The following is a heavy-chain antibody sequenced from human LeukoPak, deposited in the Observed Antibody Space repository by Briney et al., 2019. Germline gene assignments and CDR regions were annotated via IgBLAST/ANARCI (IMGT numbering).Heavy chain of an antibody. J-gene: IGHJ4*02. CDR2: IRSEAKSYAT. Sequence: GGSLRLSCAASGFTFSGSAMHWVRQASGKGLEWVGQIRSEAKSYATAYAASVKGRFTISRDDSKNTAYLQMSSLQTEDTAVYYCARDRQQPDLKYYFDYWGQGTPVTVSS. CDR1: GFTFSGSA. D-gene: IGHD6-13*01. CDR3: ARDRQQPDLKYYFDY. V-gene: IGHV3-73*01.